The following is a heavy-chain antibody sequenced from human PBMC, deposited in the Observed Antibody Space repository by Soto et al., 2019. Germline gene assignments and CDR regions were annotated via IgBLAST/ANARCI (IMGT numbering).Heavy chain of an antibody. V-gene: IGHV1-69*13. Sequence: SVKVSCKASGGTFSSYAISWVRQAPGQGLEWMGGIIPIFGTANYAQKFQGRVTITADEPTSTAYMELRSLRSEDTAVYYCAMDYGGNRLAFDIWGQGTMVTVSS. CDR3: AMDYGGNRLAFDI. CDR2: IIPIFGTA. D-gene: IGHD4-17*01. J-gene: IGHJ3*02. CDR1: GGTFSSYA.